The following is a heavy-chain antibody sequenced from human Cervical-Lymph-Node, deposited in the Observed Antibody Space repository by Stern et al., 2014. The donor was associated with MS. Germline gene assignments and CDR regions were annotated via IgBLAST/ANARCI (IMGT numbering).Heavy chain of an antibody. CDR3: ARVNVIQGVPDS. CDR2: IYRTGST. Sequence: QVQLQESGPGLVKPSQTLSLTCTVSGGSISDGDYYWNWVRQPPGKGLEWIGYIYRTGSTYYNPSLKSRFTISVDTSRNQFSLNLTSVTVADMAVYYCARVNVIQGVPDSWGQGTLVTVSS. V-gene: IGHV4-30-4*01. D-gene: IGHD3-10*01. J-gene: IGHJ4*02. CDR1: GGSISDGDYY.